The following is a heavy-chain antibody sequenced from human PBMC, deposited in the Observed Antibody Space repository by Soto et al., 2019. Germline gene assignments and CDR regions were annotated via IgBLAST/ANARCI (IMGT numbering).Heavy chain of an antibody. CDR2: MNPNSGNT. Sequence: QVQLVQSGAEVKKPGASVKVSCKASGYTFTSYDINWVRQATGQGLEWMGWMNPNSGNTGYAQKFQGRVTMTRNTSISTAYMELRSLRSEDTAVYYCAKARRYCSGVSCYFIFYYWGQGTLVTVSS. CDR1: GYTFTSYD. V-gene: IGHV1-8*01. CDR3: AKARRYCSGVSCYFIFYY. J-gene: IGHJ4*02. D-gene: IGHD2-15*01.